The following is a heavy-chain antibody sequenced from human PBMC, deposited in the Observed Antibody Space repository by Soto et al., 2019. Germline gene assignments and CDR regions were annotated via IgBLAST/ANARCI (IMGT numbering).Heavy chain of an antibody. CDR1: GVSFCRYS. V-gene: IGHV3-48*02. Sequence: GGPRWLACAVSGVSFCRYSMNWVRQAPGKGLEWVSYISSSSSTIYYADSVKGRFTISRDNAKNSLYLQMNSLRDEDTAVYYCARDSLYSSSWYSEVFQHWGQGTLVTVSS. CDR3: ARDSLYSSSWYSEVFQH. J-gene: IGHJ1*01. D-gene: IGHD6-13*01. CDR2: ISSSSSTI.